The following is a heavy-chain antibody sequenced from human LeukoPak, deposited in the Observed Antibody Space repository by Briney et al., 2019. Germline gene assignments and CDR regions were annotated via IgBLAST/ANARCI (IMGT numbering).Heavy chain of an antibody. CDR3: AREGYCSSTSCYDY. Sequence: SQTLSLTCTVSGGSISSGGYYWSWIRQHPGKGLEWIGYIYYSGSTYYNPSLMSRVTISVDTSKNQFSLKLSSVTAADTAVYYCAREGYCSSTSCYDYWGQGTLVTVSS. CDR2: IYYSGST. V-gene: IGHV4-31*03. J-gene: IGHJ4*02. CDR1: GGSISSGGYY. D-gene: IGHD2-2*01.